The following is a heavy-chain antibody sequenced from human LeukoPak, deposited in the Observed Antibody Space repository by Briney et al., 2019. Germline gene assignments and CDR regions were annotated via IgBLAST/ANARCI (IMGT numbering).Heavy chain of an antibody. D-gene: IGHD3-3*01. CDR2: IYYSGST. V-gene: IGHV4-39*01. CDR1: GGSISSSSYY. Sequence: SETLSLTXTVSGGSISSSSYYWGWIRQPPGKGLEWIGSIYYSGSTYYSPSLKSRVTISVDTSKNQFSLKLSSVTAADTAAYYCARLDFWSGHRDYWGQGTLVTVSS. J-gene: IGHJ4*02. CDR3: ARLDFWSGHRDY.